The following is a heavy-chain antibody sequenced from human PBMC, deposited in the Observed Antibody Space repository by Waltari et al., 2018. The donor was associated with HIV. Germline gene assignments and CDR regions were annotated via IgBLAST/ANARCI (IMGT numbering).Heavy chain of an antibody. J-gene: IGHJ5*02. CDR3: ARVVASAGLRFDR. V-gene: IGHV4-61*03. D-gene: IGHD2-21*01. CDR1: GDSVGSGRYY. Sequence: QVQLQESGPGLVKPSATLSLTCSVSGDSVGSGRYYWSWMRQPPGKGLEWIGNIDYTGRANYNPSLKTRVTISADTSKNHLSLKLTSVTAGDTAIYYCARVVASAGLRFDRWGQGSLVTVSS. CDR2: IDYTGRA.